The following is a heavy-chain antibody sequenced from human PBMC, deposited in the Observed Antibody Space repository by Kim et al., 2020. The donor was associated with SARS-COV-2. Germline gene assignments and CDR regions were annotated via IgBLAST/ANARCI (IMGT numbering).Heavy chain of an antibody. CDR3: ARGEVATIPFGYFDY. D-gene: IGHD5-12*01. V-gene: IGHV3-21*01. CDR2: ISSSSSYI. CDR1: GFTFSGYS. J-gene: IGHJ4*02. Sequence: GGSLRLSCAASGFTFSGYSMNWVRQAPGKGLEWVSSISSSSSYIYYADSVKGRFTISRDNAKNSLYLQMNSLRAEDTAVYYCARGEVATIPFGYFDYWGQGTLVTVSS.